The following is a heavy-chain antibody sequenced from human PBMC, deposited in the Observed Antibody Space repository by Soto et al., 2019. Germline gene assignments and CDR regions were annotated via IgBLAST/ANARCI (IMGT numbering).Heavy chain of an antibody. CDR1: GFTFRTYT. J-gene: IGHJ6*02. D-gene: IGHD3-10*01. Sequence: EVQLVVSGGGLVKPGGSLRLSCISSGFTFRTYTMNWVRQAPGKGLEWVSGIRGFSPYTFYAESVKGRVTISRDNAKNSLYLQMNSLRAEDTAVYYCARDRGYDAHDYYYNALDVWGQGTTVTVSS. CDR3: ARDRGYDAHDYYYNALDV. CDR2: IRGFSPYT. V-gene: IGHV3-21*01.